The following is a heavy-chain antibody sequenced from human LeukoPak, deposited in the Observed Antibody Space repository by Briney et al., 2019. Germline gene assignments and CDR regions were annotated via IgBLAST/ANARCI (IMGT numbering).Heavy chain of an antibody. J-gene: IGHJ4*02. CDR2: ISYDGSNK. CDR3: ASLPFWSGPTDY. Sequence: GGSLRLSCAASGFTFSSYAMHWVRQAPGKGLEWVAVISYDGSNKYYADSVKGRFTISRDNSKNTLYLQMNSLRAGDTAVYYCASLPFWSGPTDYWGQGTLVTVSS. V-gene: IGHV3-30-3*01. D-gene: IGHD3-3*01. CDR1: GFTFSSYA.